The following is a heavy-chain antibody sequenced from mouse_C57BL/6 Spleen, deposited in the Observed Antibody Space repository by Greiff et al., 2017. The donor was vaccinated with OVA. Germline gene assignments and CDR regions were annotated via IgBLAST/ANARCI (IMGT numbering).Heavy chain of an antibody. CDR3: TRYYGSGFAY. V-gene: IGHV1-15*01. CDR2: IDPETGGT. Sequence: QVQLQQSGAELVRPGASVTLSCKASGYTFTDYEMHWVKQTPVHGLEWIGAIDPETGGTAYNQKFKGKAILTADKSSITAYMELRSLTSEDSAVYYCTRYYGSGFAYWGQGTLVTVSA. CDR1: GYTFTDYE. J-gene: IGHJ3*01. D-gene: IGHD1-1*01.